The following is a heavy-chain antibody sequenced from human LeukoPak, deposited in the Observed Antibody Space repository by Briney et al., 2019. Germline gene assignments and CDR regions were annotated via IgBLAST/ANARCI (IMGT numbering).Heavy chain of an antibody. D-gene: IGHD2-2*01. CDR3: AKFNRQYCSSTSCYGGFGY. J-gene: IGHJ4*02. CDR1: GFTFSSYG. V-gene: IGHV3-30*02. Sequence: GGSLRLSCAASGFTFSSYGMHWVRQAPGKGLEWVAFIRFDGSNKYYTDSVKGRFTLSRDNSKNTLYLQINGLRAEDTAVYYCAKFNRQYCSSTSCYGGFGYWGQGTLVTVSS. CDR2: IRFDGSNK.